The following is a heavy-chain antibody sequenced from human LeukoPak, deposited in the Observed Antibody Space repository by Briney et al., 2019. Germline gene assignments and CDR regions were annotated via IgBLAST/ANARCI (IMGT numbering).Heavy chain of an antibody. D-gene: IGHD3-22*01. CDR1: GLTFSNSP. CDR3: ATKTVGNYPYDY. V-gene: IGHV3-23*01. J-gene: IGHJ4*02. CDR2: IGTSGDT. Sequence: GGSLRLSCAAAGLTFSNSPMNWVRQAQGKGLEWVSTIGTSGDTYYADSVKGRFTISRDISKNTVYLQMTSLRAEDTALYYCATKTVGNYPYDYWGQGTLVTVSP.